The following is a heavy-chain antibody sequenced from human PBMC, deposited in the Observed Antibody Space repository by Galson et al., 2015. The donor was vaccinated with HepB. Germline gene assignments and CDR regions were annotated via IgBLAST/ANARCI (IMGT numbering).Heavy chain of an antibody. Sequence: SLRLSCAASGFTFSGSAIHWVRQASGKGLEWVGRIRSKANDYASAYAASLKGRFTISSADSKNTAYLHMKSLKTEDTAVYYCTRLGDFSGYSSSWGQGTLVTVSS. CDR2: IRSKANDYAS. CDR1: GFTFSGSA. CDR3: TRLGDFSGYSSS. V-gene: IGHV3-73*01. J-gene: IGHJ4*02. D-gene: IGHD6-13*01.